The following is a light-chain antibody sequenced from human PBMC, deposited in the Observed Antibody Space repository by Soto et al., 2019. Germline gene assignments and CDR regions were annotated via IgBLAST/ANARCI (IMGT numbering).Light chain of an antibody. CDR2: EVN. J-gene: IGLJ2*01. CDR1: SRDVGAHNY. Sequence: QSVLTQPPSASGSPGQSVTISCTGTSRDVGAHNYVSWYQQHPGKAPKLIIYEVNKRPAGVPDRFSGSKSGNTASLTVSGLQAEDESDFYCCTSSGGRNRLFGGGTKLTVL. V-gene: IGLV2-8*01. CDR3: CTSSGGRNRL.